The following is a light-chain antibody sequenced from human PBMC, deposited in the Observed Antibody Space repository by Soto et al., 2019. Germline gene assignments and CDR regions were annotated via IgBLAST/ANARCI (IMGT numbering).Light chain of an antibody. J-gene: IGLJ1*01. CDR3: CSYAGSPYV. Sequence: QSVLTQPASVSGSPGQSITISCTGTSSDVGSYNLVSWYQQHPGKAPKLMIYEVSKRPSGVSNRFSGSKSGNTASLTISGLQAEDEADYYGCSYAGSPYVFGTGTKVTVL. CDR1: SSDVGSYNL. V-gene: IGLV2-23*02. CDR2: EVS.